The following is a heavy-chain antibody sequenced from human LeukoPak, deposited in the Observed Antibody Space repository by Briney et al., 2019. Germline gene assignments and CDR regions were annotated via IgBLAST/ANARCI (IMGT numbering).Heavy chain of an antibody. D-gene: IGHD1-26*01. CDR1: GFTVSNSF. V-gene: IGHV3-53*01. CDR2: FYPVGTT. Sequence: GGSLRLSCAASGFTVSNSFMSWVRQAPGKGLEWVSVFYPVGTTFYADSVKGRFTISRDNSKNTVYLQMNSLRVEDTAVYYCARGENGVGVLFQSWGQGTLVTVSS. CDR3: ARGENGVGVLFQS. J-gene: IGHJ5*02.